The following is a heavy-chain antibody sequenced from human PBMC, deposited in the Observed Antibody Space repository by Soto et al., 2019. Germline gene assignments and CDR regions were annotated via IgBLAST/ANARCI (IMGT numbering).Heavy chain of an antibody. CDR2: ISGSGGST. V-gene: IGHV3-23*01. D-gene: IGHD1-7*01. J-gene: IGHJ4*02. CDR1: GFTFSSYA. CDR3: AKVPPFVELPNYYFDY. Sequence: GGSLRLSCAASGFTFSSYAMSWVRQAPGKGLEWVSAISGSGGSTYYADSVKGRFTISRDNSKNTLYLQMNSLRAEDTAVYYCAKVPPFVELPNYYFDYWGQGTLVTVSS.